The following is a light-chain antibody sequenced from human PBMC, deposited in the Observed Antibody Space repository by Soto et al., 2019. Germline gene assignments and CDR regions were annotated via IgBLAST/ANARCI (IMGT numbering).Light chain of an antibody. Sequence: QSALTQPPSASGSPGQSVTISCTGTSSDIGGYDYVSWYQQHPGKAPKRMIFEVNKRPSGVPDRFSGSKSGNTASLTVSGLQAEDEADYYCSSYTATNNFYVFGTGTKLTVL. CDR3: SSYTATNNFYV. CDR1: SSDIGGYDY. V-gene: IGLV2-8*01. J-gene: IGLJ1*01. CDR2: EVN.